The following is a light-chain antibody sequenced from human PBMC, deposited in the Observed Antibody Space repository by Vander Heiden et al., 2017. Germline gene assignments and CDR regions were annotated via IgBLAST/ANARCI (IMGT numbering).Light chain of an antibody. CDR1: QSITTW. Sequence: DIQMTQSPSTHSASVGDRVTITCRDSQSITTWLAWYQQKPGKAPKLLIYDASNLQSGVPSRFSGSGSGTDFSLTISSLQPDDFATYYCQQYSIDSPTFGQGTKVEI. J-gene: IGKJ1*01. CDR3: QQYSIDSPT. V-gene: IGKV1-5*01. CDR2: DAS.